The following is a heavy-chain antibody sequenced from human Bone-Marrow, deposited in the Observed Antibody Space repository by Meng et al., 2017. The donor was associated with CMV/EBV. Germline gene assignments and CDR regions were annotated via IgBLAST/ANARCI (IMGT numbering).Heavy chain of an antibody. J-gene: IGHJ6*02. CDR2: INFNGADT. D-gene: IGHD1-26*01. CDR3: ASPRSVRATLVGFHYYYGMDV. V-gene: IGHV1-2*02. Sequence: ASVKVSCKVSGYTFTGFFLHWVRQAPGQGLEWMGWINFNGADTDYAQKFQGRVTMTRDTSISTAYMELSSLRSDDTAVYFCASPRSVRATLVGFHYYYGMDVWGQATTVTVSS. CDR1: GYTFTGFF.